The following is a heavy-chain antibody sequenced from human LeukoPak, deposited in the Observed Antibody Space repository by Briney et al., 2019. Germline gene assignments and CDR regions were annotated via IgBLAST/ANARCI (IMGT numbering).Heavy chain of an antibody. CDR1: GFTFSSYA. CDR3: AKAGITMVRGVIA. V-gene: IGHV3-23*01. D-gene: IGHD3-10*01. Sequence: GGSLRLSCAASGFTFSSYAMSWVRQAPGKGLEWVSAMSGTSGITYYADSVKGRFTISRDNSKNTLYLQMNSLRAEDTAVYYCAKAGITMVRGVIAWGQGTLVTVSS. J-gene: IGHJ5*02. CDR2: MSGTSGIT.